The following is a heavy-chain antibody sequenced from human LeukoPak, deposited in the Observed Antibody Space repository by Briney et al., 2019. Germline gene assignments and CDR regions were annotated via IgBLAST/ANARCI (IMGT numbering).Heavy chain of an antibody. CDR3: AKPPRYCSGGSCYMWDY. J-gene: IGHJ4*02. CDR1: GFTLSDFA. V-gene: IGHV3-23*01. CDR2: LSDTGDRT. Sequence: PGGSLRLSCAASGFTLSDFAMSWVRQSPVKGLEWVSSLSDTGDRTYYTDSVRGRFTVSRDKSNNTLYLQMNSLRADDTAVYFCAKPPRYCSGGSCYMWDYWGQGTLVTVSS. D-gene: IGHD2-15*01.